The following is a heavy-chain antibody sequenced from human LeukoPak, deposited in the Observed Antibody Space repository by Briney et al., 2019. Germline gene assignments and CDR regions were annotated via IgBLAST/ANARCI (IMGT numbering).Heavy chain of an antibody. CDR3: AKEGSWSRNWFDA. J-gene: IGHJ5*02. D-gene: IGHD2-8*02. CDR1: GLNFGNFA. Sequence: PGRSLRLSCAASGLNFGNFAMNWVRQAPGKGPEWVAFISFDGSEGSYAASVKGRFVISRDNSNKTLYLQMDSLRPEDTSVYFCAKEGSWSRNWFDAWGQGTRVTVSS. CDR2: ISFDGSEG. V-gene: IGHV3-30*18.